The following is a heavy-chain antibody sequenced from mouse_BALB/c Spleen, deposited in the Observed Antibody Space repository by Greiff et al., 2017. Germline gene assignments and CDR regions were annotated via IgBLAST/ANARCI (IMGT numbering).Heavy chain of an antibody. CDR2: INSNGGST. J-gene: IGHJ3*01. Sequence: EVHLVESGGGLVKPGGSLKLSCAASGFTFSSYGMSWVRQTPDKRLELVATINSNGGSTYYPDSVKGRFTISRDNAKNTLYLQMSSLKSEDTAMYYCARVIYYGYDAWFAYWGQGTLVTVSA. CDR1: GFTFSSYG. V-gene: IGHV5-6-3*01. CDR3: ARVIYYGYDAWFAY. D-gene: IGHD2-2*01.